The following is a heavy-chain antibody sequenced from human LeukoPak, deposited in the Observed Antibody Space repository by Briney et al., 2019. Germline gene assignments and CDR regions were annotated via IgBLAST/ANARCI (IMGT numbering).Heavy chain of an antibody. CDR2: ITPNSGGT. Sequence: ASAKVSCKASRYTFTGYYMHWVRQAPGQGLEWMGWITPNSGGTNYAQKFQGRVTMTRDTSISTAYMELTRLRSDDTAVYYCAYEVAAHNWFDPWGQGTLVTVSS. CDR3: AYEVAAHNWFDP. V-gene: IGHV1-2*02. CDR1: RYTFTGYY. D-gene: IGHD6-13*01. J-gene: IGHJ5*02.